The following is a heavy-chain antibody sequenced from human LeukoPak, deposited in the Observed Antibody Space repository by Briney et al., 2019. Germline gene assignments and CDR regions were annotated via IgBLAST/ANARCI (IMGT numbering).Heavy chain of an antibody. CDR1: GFTFSSYA. CDR3: ALKYRVLGFDY. Sequence: GGSLRLSCAASGFTFSSYAMSWVRQAPGKGLEWVSAIRGSGGSTYYADSVKGRFTISRDNSKNTLYLQMNSLRAEDTAVHYCALKYRVLGFDYWGQGTLVTVSS. V-gene: IGHV3-23*01. D-gene: IGHD3-16*02. CDR2: IRGSGGST. J-gene: IGHJ4*02.